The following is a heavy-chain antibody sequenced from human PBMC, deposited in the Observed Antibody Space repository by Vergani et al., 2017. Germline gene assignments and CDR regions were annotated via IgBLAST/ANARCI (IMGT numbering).Heavy chain of an antibody. V-gene: IGHV4-59*01. D-gene: IGHD6-13*01. CDR3: ARGASIAAAVVQY. CDR2: IYYSGST. Sequence: QVQLQESGPGLVKPSETLSLTCTVSGGSISSYYWSWIRQPPGKGLEWIGYIYYSGSTNYNPSLKSRVTISADTSKNQFSLKLSSVTAADTAVYYCARGASIAAAVVQYWGQGTLVTVSS. CDR1: GGSISSYY. J-gene: IGHJ4*02.